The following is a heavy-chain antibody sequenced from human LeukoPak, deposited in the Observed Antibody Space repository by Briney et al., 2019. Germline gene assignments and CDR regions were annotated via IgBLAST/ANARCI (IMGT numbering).Heavy chain of an antibody. CDR1: GGSFSGYY. J-gene: IGHJ6*03. CDR3: ARAGNLDYYYYYMDV. V-gene: IGHV4-34*01. CDR2: INHSGST. D-gene: IGHD4-23*01. Sequence: SETLSLTCAVYGGSFSGYYWSWIRQPPGKGLEWFGEINHSGSTNYNPSLKSRVTISVDTSKNQFSLKLSSVTAADTAVYYCARAGNLDYYYYYMDVWGKGTTVTVSS.